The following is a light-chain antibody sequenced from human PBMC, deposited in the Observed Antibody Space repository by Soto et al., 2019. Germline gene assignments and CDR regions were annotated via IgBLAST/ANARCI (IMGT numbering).Light chain of an antibody. Sequence: DIQMTQSPSSLSASLGDRVTITCRASQNIDNYLHWYQHKPGEAPKLLIYASSTLQSGVPARFSGSGSGTEFTLTISSLQPEDFATYYCQQLNSYPFTFGQGTRLEIK. CDR2: ASS. CDR3: QQLNSYPFT. V-gene: IGKV1-9*01. J-gene: IGKJ5*01. CDR1: QNIDNY.